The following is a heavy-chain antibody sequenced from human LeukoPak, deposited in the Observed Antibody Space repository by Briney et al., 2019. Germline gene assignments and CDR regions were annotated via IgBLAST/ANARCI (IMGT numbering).Heavy chain of an antibody. Sequence: PSETLFLTFAVYGGSFSGYYWSWIRQPPGKGLEWIGEINHSGSTNYNPSLKSQVTISVDTCKNQFSLKLSSGTAADTAVYYCARGGSPVGATNDYWGQGTLVSVSS. J-gene: IGHJ4*02. D-gene: IGHD1-26*01. CDR2: INHSGST. CDR1: GGSFSGYY. CDR3: ARGGSPVGATNDY. V-gene: IGHV4-34*01.